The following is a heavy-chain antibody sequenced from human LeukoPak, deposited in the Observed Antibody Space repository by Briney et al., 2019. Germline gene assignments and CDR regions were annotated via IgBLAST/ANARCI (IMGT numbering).Heavy chain of an antibody. CDR1: GGSFSGYY. CDR2: INHSGST. J-gene: IGHJ6*02. V-gene: IGHV4-34*01. CDR3: ARDRIGYGMDV. Sequence: PSETLSLTCAVYGGSFSGYYWSWIRQPPGKGLEWIGEINHSGSTNYNPSLKSRVAISVDTSKNQFSLKLSSVTAADTAVYYCARDRIGYGMDVWGQGTTVTVSS.